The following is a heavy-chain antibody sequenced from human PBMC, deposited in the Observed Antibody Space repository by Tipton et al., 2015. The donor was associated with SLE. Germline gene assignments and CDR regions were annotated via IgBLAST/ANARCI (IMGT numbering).Heavy chain of an antibody. J-gene: IGHJ4*02. D-gene: IGHD2-15*01. CDR2: IYHSGST. CDR1: GNSITSGYY. Sequence: TLSLTCAVSGNSITSGYYWGWIRQPPGKGLEWIGSIYHSGSTDYNPSLKSRLTISVDTSKNQFSLKLNSVTGADTAVYYCARDMRGGLFFDYWGQGTLVTVSS. V-gene: IGHV4-38-2*02. CDR3: ARDMRGGLFFDY.